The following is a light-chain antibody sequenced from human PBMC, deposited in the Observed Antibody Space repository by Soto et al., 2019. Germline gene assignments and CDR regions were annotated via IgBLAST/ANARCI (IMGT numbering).Light chain of an antibody. CDR2: KAS. V-gene: IGKV1-5*03. CDR3: QQYNSYSPT. CDR1: QSIRSW. Sequence: DIQMTQSPSTLSASVGDRVTNTCRASQSIRSWLAWYKQKPGKAPKLLIYKASSLESGVPSRFSGSGSGTEFTLTISSLQPDDFATYYCQQYNSYSPTFGQGTKV. J-gene: IGKJ1*01.